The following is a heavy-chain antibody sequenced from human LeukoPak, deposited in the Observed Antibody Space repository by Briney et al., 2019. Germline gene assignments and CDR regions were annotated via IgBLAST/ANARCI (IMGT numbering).Heavy chain of an antibody. Sequence: PGGSLRLSCAASGFTFSSYSMNWVRQAPGKGLEWVSSISSSSSYIYYADSVKGRFTISRDNAKNSLYLQMNSLRAEDTAVYYCAGGQQLNLGPETLFDYWGQGTLVTVSS. D-gene: IGHD6-13*01. CDR2: ISSSSSYI. J-gene: IGHJ4*02. CDR3: AGGQQLNLGPETLFDY. V-gene: IGHV3-21*01. CDR1: GFTFSSYS.